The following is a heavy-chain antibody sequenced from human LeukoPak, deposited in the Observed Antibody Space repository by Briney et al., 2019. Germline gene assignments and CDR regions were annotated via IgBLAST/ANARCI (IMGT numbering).Heavy chain of an antibody. Sequence: ASVKVSCKASGYAFNRYAMNWVRQAPGQGLEWMGWINPKSGVTNFAQYFQGRVTMTRDTSSTTVYMELTRLRSDDTAVYYCARPLGSLKEYWWFDPWGQGTLVTVSS. CDR1: GYAFNRYA. D-gene: IGHD2/OR15-2a*01. V-gene: IGHV1-2*02. CDR3: ARPLGSLKEYWWFDP. CDR2: INPKSGVT. J-gene: IGHJ5*02.